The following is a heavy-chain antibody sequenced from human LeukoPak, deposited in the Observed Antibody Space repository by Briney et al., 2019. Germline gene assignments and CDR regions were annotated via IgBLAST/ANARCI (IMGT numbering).Heavy chain of an antibody. D-gene: IGHD6-13*01. CDR1: GGSISSGGYY. J-gene: IGHJ6*03. CDR2: IYYSGTT. V-gene: IGHV4-31*03. Sequence: SQTLSLTCTVSGGSISSGGYYWSWIRQPPGKGLEWIGYIYYSGTTYYNPSLKSRVTISVDRSKNQFSLRLSSVTAADTAVYYCARVNQQPPMDYDSYMDVWGKGTTVTVS. CDR3: ARVNQQPPMDYDSYMDV.